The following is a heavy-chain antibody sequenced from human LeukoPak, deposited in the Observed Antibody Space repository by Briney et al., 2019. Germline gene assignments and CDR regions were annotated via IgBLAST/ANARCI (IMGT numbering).Heavy chain of an antibody. CDR1: GGTFSSYA. CDR3: ARDILTPAGPFDY. V-gene: IGHV1-69*13. J-gene: IGHJ4*02. Sequence: SVKVSCKASGGTFSSYAISWVRQAPGQGLEWMGGIIPIFGTANYAQKFQGRVTITADESTSTAYMELSSLRSEDTAVYYCARDILTPAGPFDYWGQGTLVTVSS. CDR2: IIPIFGTA. D-gene: IGHD2-2*01.